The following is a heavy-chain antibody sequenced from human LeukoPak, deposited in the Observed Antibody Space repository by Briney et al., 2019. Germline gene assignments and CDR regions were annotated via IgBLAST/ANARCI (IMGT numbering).Heavy chain of an antibody. V-gene: IGHV3-30*02. J-gene: IGHJ4*02. CDR3: ARKFVDY. CDR2: IDYDGTVK. D-gene: IGHD2-21*01. Sequence: GGSLRLSCAASGFTFSNYDMYWVRQAPGKGLEWVAFIDYDGTVKYYEDSVKGRFTISSDNSKHTVYLQMNSLRTEDTAIYYCARKFVDYWGQGTLVTVSS. CDR1: GFTFSNYD.